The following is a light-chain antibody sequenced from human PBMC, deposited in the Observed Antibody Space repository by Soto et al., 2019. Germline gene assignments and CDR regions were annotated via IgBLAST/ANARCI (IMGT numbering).Light chain of an antibody. CDR3: GTWDSSLSAGHYV. V-gene: IGLV1-51*02. J-gene: IGLJ1*01. CDR2: ENN. Sequence: QSVLKQPPSVSAAPGQKVTISFSGSSSKNWNNYVSWYQQLPGTAPKLLIYENNKRPSGIPDRFSGSKSGTSATLGITGLQTGDEADYYCGTWDSSLSAGHYVFGTGTKVTVL. CDR1: SSKNWNNY.